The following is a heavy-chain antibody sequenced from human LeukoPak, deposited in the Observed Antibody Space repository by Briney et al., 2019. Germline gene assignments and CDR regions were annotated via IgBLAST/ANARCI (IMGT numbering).Heavy chain of an antibody. CDR1: GFTFSSYG. CDR2: IRYDGSNK. Sequence: GGSLRLSCAASGFTFSSYGMHWVRQAPGKGLEWVAFIRYDGSNKYYADSVRGRFTISRDNSKNTLYLQMNSLRAEGTAVYYCARGGTSRPAARPLGSCLNWFDPWGQGTLVTVSS. D-gene: IGHD6-6*01. CDR3: ARGGTSRPAARPLGSCLNWFDP. J-gene: IGHJ5*02. V-gene: IGHV3-30*02.